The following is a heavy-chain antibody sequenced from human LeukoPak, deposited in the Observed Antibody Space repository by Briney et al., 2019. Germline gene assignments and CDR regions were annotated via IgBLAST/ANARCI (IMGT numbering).Heavy chain of an antibody. Sequence: PGGSLRLSCAASGFTFSSYSMNWVRQAPGKGLEWVSSISSSSSYIYYADSVKGRFTISRDNAKNSLYLQMNSLRAEDTAVYYCARDPYSGYDWASPPDYRGQGTLVTVSS. CDR3: ARDPYSGYDWASPPDY. CDR2: ISSSSSYI. V-gene: IGHV3-21*01. D-gene: IGHD5-12*01. J-gene: IGHJ4*02. CDR1: GFTFSSYS.